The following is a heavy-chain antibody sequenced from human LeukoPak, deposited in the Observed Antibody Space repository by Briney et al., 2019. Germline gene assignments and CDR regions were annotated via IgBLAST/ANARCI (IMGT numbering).Heavy chain of an antibody. J-gene: IGHJ6*02. CDR3: ARGGGLDV. CDR1: GFTFSSYW. D-gene: IGHD3-16*01. CDR2: INHNGNVN. V-gene: IGHV3-7*03. Sequence: GALRLSCAASGFTFSSYWMNWARQAPGKGLEWVASINHNGNVNYYVDSVKGRFTISRDNAKNTLYLQMSNLRAEDTAVYFCARGGGLDVWGQGATVTVSS.